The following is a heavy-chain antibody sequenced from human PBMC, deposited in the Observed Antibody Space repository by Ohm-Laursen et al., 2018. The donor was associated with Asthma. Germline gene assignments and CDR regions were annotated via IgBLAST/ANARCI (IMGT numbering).Heavy chain of an antibody. J-gene: IGHJ4*02. D-gene: IGHD4-17*01. CDR3: ATDALSTVTPTFDY. CDR2: IKSKTDGGTT. CDR1: GFTFSNAW. V-gene: IGHV3-15*01. Sequence: SLRLSCAASGFTFSNAWMTWVRQAPGKGLEWVGRIKSKTDGGTTDYAAPVKGRFTISRDDSKKSLYLHMNSLQTEDTAVYYCATDALSTVTPTFDYWGQGTVVTVSS.